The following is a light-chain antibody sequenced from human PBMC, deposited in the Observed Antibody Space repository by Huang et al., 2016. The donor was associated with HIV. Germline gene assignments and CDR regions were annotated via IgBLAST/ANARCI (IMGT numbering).Light chain of an antibody. Sequence: DNQMTQSPSTLSASVGDRVTITCRASQSISSWLAWYQQKPGKAPRLLIDRASSLESGVPSRFSGSGSGTEFTLTISSLQPDDFATYYCQQYNDYSWTFGQGTKVEIK. CDR2: RAS. V-gene: IGKV1-5*03. J-gene: IGKJ1*01. CDR1: QSISSW. CDR3: QQYNDYSWT.